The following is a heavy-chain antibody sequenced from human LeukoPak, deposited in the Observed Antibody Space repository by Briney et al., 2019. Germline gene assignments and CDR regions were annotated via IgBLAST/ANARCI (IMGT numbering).Heavy chain of an antibody. J-gene: IGHJ4*02. D-gene: IGHD2-2*01. CDR2: INHSGST. CDR1: GGSFSGYY. CDR3: AREGCSSTSCYGGSDY. V-gene: IGHV4-34*01. Sequence: SETLSLTCAVYGGSFSGYYWSWIRQPPGKGLEWIGEINHSGSTNYNPSLKSRVTISVDTSKNQFSLKLSFVTAADTAVYYCAREGCSSTSCYGGSDYWGQGTLVTVSS.